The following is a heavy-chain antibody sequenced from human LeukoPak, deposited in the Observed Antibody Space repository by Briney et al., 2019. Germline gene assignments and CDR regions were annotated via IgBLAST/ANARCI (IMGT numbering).Heavy chain of an antibody. Sequence: PSETLSLTCTVSGDSVSNGNYYWSWLRQPPGKALEWIGYIYYTGKTYYNPSLEGRVTILVDTSRNHFSVKLSSVTAADTAVYYCARSQNYYGSGDYWSQGTLVTVSS. D-gene: IGHD3-10*01. CDR1: GDSVSNGNYY. J-gene: IGHJ4*02. CDR2: IYYTGKT. CDR3: ARSQNYYGSGDY. V-gene: IGHV4-61*03.